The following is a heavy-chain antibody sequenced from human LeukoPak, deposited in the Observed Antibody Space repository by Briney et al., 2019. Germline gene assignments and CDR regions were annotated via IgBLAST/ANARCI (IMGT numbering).Heavy chain of an antibody. Sequence: GGSLRLSCAASGFTFSRSWMHWVRQAPGKGLEWVASIKEDGSEKYYVDSVKGRFTISRDNAKNSLYLQMTSLRAEDTAVYYCGRDSQSGYSSSWYQLAQIDYWGQGTLVTVSS. CDR3: GRDSQSGYSSSWYQLAQIDY. D-gene: IGHD6-13*01. J-gene: IGHJ4*02. CDR2: IKEDGSEK. CDR1: GFTFSRSW. V-gene: IGHV3-7*01.